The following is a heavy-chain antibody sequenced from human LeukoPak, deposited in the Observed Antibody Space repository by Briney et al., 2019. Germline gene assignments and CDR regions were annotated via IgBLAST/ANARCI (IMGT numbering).Heavy chain of an antibody. D-gene: IGHD6-13*01. Sequence: ASVKVSCKASGYTFTSYGISWVRQAPGQGLEWMGWISAYNGNTNYAQKLQGRVTMTTDTSTSTAYMELRSLRSDDTAVYYCARDAQQLVRDNWFDPWGQGTLVTVS. J-gene: IGHJ5*02. CDR1: GYTFTSYG. CDR3: ARDAQQLVRDNWFDP. V-gene: IGHV1-18*01. CDR2: ISAYNGNT.